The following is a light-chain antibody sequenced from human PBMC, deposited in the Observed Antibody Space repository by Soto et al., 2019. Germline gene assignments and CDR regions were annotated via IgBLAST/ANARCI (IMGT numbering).Light chain of an antibody. V-gene: IGKV3-20*01. CDR2: GAS. CDR1: QSVGSSY. CDR3: QLYGSSRT. Sequence: DSVLTQSPGTLSMSPGERATLSCRARQSVGSSYLAWYQQKPGQAPRLLIYGASSRATGIPDRFSGSGSGTDFTLTISRLEPEDFAVYYCQLYGSSRTFGQGTKVEIK. J-gene: IGKJ1*01.